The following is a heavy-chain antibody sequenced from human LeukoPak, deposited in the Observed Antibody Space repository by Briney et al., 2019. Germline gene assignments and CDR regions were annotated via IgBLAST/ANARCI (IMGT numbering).Heavy chain of an antibody. CDR2: IYYSGST. CDR1: GGSISSSSYY. J-gene: IGHJ5*02. V-gene: IGHV4-39*07. D-gene: IGHD6-25*01. CDR3: AREGAAAEDVNWFDP. Sequence: SETLSLTCTVSGGSISSSSYYWGWIRQPPGKGLEWIGSIYYSGSTYYNPSLKSRVTISVDTSKNQLSLKLSSVTAADTAVYYCAREGAAAEDVNWFDPWGQGTLVTVSS.